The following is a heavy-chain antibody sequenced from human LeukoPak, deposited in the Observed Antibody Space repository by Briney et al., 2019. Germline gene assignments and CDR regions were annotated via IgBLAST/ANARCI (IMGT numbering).Heavy chain of an antibody. CDR1: GFKFNFFT. Sequence: GGSLRLSCAASGFKFNFFTFNWVRQAPGKGLEWVAFIRYDGSNKYYADSVKGRFTISRDNSKNTLYLQMNSLRAEDTAVYYCAKGAPGLVPGYYYYYMDVWGKGTTVTISS. D-gene: IGHD6-19*01. CDR3: AKGAPGLVPGYYYYYMDV. CDR2: IRYDGSNK. J-gene: IGHJ6*03. V-gene: IGHV3-30*02.